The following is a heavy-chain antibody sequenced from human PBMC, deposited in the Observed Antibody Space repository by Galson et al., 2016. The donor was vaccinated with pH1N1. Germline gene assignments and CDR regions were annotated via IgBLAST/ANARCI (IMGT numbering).Heavy chain of an antibody. V-gene: IGHV2-5*02. D-gene: IGHD2/OR15-2a*01. J-gene: IGHJ2*01. CDR1: GFSFTTSGVG. Sequence: PALVKPTQTLTLTCTFSGFSFTTSGVGVGWIRQPPGKALEWLALVYWDDDKRYSQSLESRPTITKDSSKNQVVLTMTNVDPADSATYFCARERNIMTTGGSYWYFDLWGPGTLVTVSS. CDR3: ARERNIMTTGGSYWYFDL. CDR2: VYWDDDK.